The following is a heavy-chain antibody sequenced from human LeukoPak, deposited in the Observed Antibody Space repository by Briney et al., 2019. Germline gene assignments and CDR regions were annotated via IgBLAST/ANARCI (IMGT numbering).Heavy chain of an antibody. D-gene: IGHD4-17*01. CDR1: GGSISSGSYY. V-gene: IGHV4-61*02. J-gene: IGHJ4*02. CDR2: IYTSGST. CDR3: ARVSPNTVTTLQYFDY. Sequence: SETLSLTCTVSGGSISSGSYYWSWIRQPAGKGLEWIGRIYTSGSTNYNPSLKSRVTISVDTSKNQFSLKLSSVTAADTAVYYCARVSPNTVTTLQYFDYWGQGTLVTVSS.